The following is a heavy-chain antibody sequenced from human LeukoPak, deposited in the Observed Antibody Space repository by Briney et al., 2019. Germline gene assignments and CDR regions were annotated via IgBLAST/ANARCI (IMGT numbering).Heavy chain of an antibody. Sequence: AASVKVSCKASGYTFPGYYMHWVRQAPGQRLEWMGWISPNSGGTNYAQKFQGRVTMTRDTSISTAYMELSRLRSDDTAVYYCAREHSSSSGKVFDYWGQGTLVTVSS. CDR3: AREHSSSSGKVFDY. V-gene: IGHV1-2*02. CDR1: GYTFPGYY. D-gene: IGHD6-6*01. CDR2: ISPNSGGT. J-gene: IGHJ4*02.